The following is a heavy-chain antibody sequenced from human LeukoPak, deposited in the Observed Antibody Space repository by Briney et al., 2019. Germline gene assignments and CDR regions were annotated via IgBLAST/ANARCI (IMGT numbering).Heavy chain of an antibody. D-gene: IGHD3-22*01. CDR3: ARHYYDSSYTFDY. V-gene: IGHV4-59*08. CDR2: IYYSGST. Sequence: SETLSLTCTVSGGSISSYYWSWIRQPPGKGLEWIGYIYYSGSTNYNPSLKSRVTISVGTSKNQFSLKLSSVTAADTAVYYCARHYYDSSYTFDYWGQGTLVTVSS. CDR1: GGSISSYY. J-gene: IGHJ4*02.